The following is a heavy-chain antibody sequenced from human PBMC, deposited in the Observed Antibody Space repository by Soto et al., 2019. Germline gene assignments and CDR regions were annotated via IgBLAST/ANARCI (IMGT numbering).Heavy chain of an antibody. D-gene: IGHD3-10*01. CDR3: ARSVRGVTIGRYGMDV. Sequence: ASVKVSCKASGGTFSSYAISWARQAPGNRLEWMGGIIPIFGTANYAQKFQGRVTITADESTSTAYMELSSLRSEDTAVYYCARSVRGVTIGRYGMDVWGQGTTVTVSS. CDR1: GGTFSSYA. CDR2: IIPIFGTA. J-gene: IGHJ6*02. V-gene: IGHV1-69*13.